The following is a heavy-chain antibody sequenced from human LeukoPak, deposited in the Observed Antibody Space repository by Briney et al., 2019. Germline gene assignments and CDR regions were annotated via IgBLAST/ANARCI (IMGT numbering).Heavy chain of an antibody. CDR3: ARRDSSGWTFDY. J-gene: IGHJ4*02. CDR2: INHSGST. CDR1: GGSFSGYY. V-gene: IGHV4-34*01. Sequence: SETLSLTCAVYGGSFSGYYWSWIRQPPGKGLEWIGEINHSGSTNYNPSLKSRVTISVDTSKNQFSLKLSSVTAADTAVYYCARRDSSGWTFDYWGQGTLVTVSS. D-gene: IGHD6-19*01.